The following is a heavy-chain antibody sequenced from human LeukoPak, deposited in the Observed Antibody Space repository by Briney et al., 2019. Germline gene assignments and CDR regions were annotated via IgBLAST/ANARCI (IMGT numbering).Heavy chain of an antibody. CDR2: ISSRSDST. Sequence: GGSLGLSCAASGFTFSSYGMNWVRQAPGKRLEWVSYISSRSDSTYYADSVKGRFTISRDNAENSLYLQMNSLRDEDTAVYYCARAMRSGYDYWGQGTLVTVSS. D-gene: IGHD5-12*01. CDR3: ARAMRSGYDY. V-gene: IGHV3-48*02. CDR1: GFTFSSYG. J-gene: IGHJ4*02.